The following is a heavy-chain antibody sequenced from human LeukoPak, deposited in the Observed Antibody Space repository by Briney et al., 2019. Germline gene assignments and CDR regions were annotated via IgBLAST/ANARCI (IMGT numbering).Heavy chain of an antibody. Sequence: GGSLRLSCVASGFTLSNYWMHWVRQAPGEGLVWVSRMNTDGSSTTYADFAKGRFTISRDNAKNTLCPQMNSLRAEDTAVYYCARDRYDILTGYNPLGAFDMWGQGTMVTVSS. CDR2: MNTDGSST. J-gene: IGHJ3*02. D-gene: IGHD3-9*01. CDR3: ARDRYDILTGYNPLGAFDM. CDR1: GFTLSNYW. V-gene: IGHV3-74*01.